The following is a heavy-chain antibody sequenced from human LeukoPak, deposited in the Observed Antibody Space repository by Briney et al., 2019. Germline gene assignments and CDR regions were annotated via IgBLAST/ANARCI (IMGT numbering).Heavy chain of an antibody. Sequence: GGSLRLSCAASGFTFSSYGMHWVRQAPGKGLEWVAVISYDGSNKYYVDSVKGRFTISRDNSKNTLYLQMNSLRAEDTAVYYCARALYGCSGGSCYYNWFDPWGQGTLVTVSS. J-gene: IGHJ5*02. D-gene: IGHD2-15*01. V-gene: IGHV3-30*03. CDR3: ARALYGCSGGSCYYNWFDP. CDR2: ISYDGSNK. CDR1: GFTFSSYG.